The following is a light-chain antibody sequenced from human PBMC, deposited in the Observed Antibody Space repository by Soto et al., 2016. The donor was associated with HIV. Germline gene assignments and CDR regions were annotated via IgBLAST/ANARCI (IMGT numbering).Light chain of an antibody. CDR2: KAS. CDR3: QQYDNYLYT. J-gene: IGKJ2*01. CDR1: QSINSW. Sequence: DIQMTQSPSTLSASVGDRVTITCRASQSINSWLAWYQQKPGKAPKLLIYKASSLESGVPSRFSGSGSGTEFTLTISSLQPDDFATYYCQQYDNYLYTFGQGTKLEI. V-gene: IGKV1-5*03.